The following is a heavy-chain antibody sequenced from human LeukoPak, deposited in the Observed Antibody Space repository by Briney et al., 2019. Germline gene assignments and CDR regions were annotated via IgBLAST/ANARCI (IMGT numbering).Heavy chain of an antibody. V-gene: IGHV3-7*01. CDR2: VKQDGTEK. J-gene: IGHJ6*02. CDR3: ARDLKDAWTGVYGMDV. D-gene: IGHD3-10*01. CDR1: GFTFRDYW. Sequence: PGGSLRLSCEASGFTFRDYWMTWVRQAPGKGLEWVANVKQDGTEKFYVDSVKGRFTISRDNAKNSLYLQMNSQRAEDTAVYYCARDLKDAWTGVYGMDVWGQGTTVTVSS.